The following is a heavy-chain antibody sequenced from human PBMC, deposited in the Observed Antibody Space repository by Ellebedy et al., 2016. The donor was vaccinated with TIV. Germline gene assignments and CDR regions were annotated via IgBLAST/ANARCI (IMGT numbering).Heavy chain of an antibody. Sequence: SETLSLTXTVSGGSISSSSYYWSWIRQPPGKGLEWIGEINHSGSTNYNPSLKSRVTISVDTSKNQFSLKLSSVTAADTAVYYCARVGLWYFDLWGRGTLVTVSS. CDR1: GGSISSSSYY. J-gene: IGHJ2*01. V-gene: IGHV4-39*07. CDR3: ARVGLWYFDL. CDR2: INHSGST. D-gene: IGHD3/OR15-3a*01.